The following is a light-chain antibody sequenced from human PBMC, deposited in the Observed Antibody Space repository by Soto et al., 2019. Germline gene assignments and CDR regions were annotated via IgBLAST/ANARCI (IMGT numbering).Light chain of an antibody. CDR1: QTITGW. V-gene: IGKV1-5*01. J-gene: IGKJ1*01. CDR3: QHYNSYSEA. CDR2: DGS. Sequence: DVQVTQSPSTLSASVGDRATITCRAGQTITGWLAWYQQKPGKAPKLLISDGSTLKSGVPSRFNGSGSGTEFTLTISSLQPDDFATYYCQHYNSYSEAFGQGTKVDIK.